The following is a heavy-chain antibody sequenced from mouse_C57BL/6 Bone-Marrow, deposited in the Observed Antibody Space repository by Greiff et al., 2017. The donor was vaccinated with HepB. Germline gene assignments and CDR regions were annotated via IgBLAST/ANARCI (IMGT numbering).Heavy chain of an antibody. CDR1: GFNIKDDY. D-gene: IGHD1-1*01. CDR2: IDPENGDT. Sequence: EVQRVESGAELVRPGASVKLSCTASGFNIKDDYMHWVKQRPEQGLEWIGWIDPENGDTEYASKFQGKATITADTSSNTAYLQLSSLTSEDTAVYYCTTEGSGGSHDYWGQGTTLTVSS. V-gene: IGHV14-4*01. J-gene: IGHJ2*01. CDR3: TTEGSGGSHDY.